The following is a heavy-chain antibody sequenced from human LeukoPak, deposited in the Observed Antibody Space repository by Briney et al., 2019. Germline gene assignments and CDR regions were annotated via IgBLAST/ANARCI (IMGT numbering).Heavy chain of an antibody. Sequence: ASVKVSCKASGYTFTSYGFTWVRQAPGQGLEWMGWISAYNGNTNYAQKLQGRVTMTTDTSTSTAYMELRSLRSDDTAVYYCARDYLGGSWDYWGQGTLVTVSS. CDR1: GYTFTSYG. J-gene: IGHJ4*02. V-gene: IGHV1-18*01. CDR2: ISAYNGNT. D-gene: IGHD1-26*01. CDR3: ARDYLGGSWDY.